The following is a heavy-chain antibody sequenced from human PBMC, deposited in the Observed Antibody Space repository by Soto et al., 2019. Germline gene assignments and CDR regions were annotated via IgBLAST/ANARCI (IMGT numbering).Heavy chain of an antibody. J-gene: IGHJ3*02. Sequence: SETLSLTCAVSGGSISSSNWWSWVRQPPGKGLEWIGEIYHSGSANYNPSLKSRVTISVDKSKNQFSLKLSSVTAADTAVYYCARWGSTVTTTGHAFDIWGQGTMVTV. V-gene: IGHV4-4*02. CDR2: IYHSGSA. D-gene: IGHD4-17*01. CDR1: GGSISSSNW. CDR3: ARWGSTVTTTGHAFDI.